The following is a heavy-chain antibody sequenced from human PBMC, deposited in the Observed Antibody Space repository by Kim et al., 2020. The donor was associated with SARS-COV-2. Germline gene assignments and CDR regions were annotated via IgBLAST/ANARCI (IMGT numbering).Heavy chain of an antibody. D-gene: IGHD4-17*01. Sequence: YAQEVQGRCSMSTDTSTNTGYMELWSLGSDDTAMYYCARGAYGDVSFDYWGQGTLVTVSS. J-gene: IGHJ4*02. CDR3: ARGAYGDVSFDY. V-gene: IGHV1-18*01.